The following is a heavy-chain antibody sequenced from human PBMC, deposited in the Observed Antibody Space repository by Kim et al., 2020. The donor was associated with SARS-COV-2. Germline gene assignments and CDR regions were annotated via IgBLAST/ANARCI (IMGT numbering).Heavy chain of an antibody. Sequence: SGPTLVNPTQTLTLTCTFSGFSLSTSGVGVGWIRQPPGKALEWLALIYWDDDKRYSPSLKSRLTITKDTSKNQVVLTMTNMDPVDTATYYCAHSPPAMVRGVVRPYYFDYWGQGTLVTVSS. J-gene: IGHJ4*02. D-gene: IGHD3-10*01. V-gene: IGHV2-5*02. CDR3: AHSPPAMVRGVVRPYYFDY. CDR2: IYWDDDK. CDR1: GFSLSTSGVG.